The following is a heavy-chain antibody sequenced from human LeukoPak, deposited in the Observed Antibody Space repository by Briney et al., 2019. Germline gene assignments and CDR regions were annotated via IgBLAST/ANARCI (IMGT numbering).Heavy chain of an antibody. D-gene: IGHD3-9*01. V-gene: IGHV4-59*08. CDR3: ARALRDYDVLTGVTQGWFDS. CDR2: INYSGST. CDR1: GASITTYY. J-gene: IGHJ5*01. Sequence: SETLSLTCTVSGASITTYYWAWIRQVPGKGLEWIGEINYSGSTIYNPSLTSRILMSVDTSKNQFSLNLTSVTATDTAIYYCARALRDYDVLTGVTQGWFDSWGQGALVTVSS.